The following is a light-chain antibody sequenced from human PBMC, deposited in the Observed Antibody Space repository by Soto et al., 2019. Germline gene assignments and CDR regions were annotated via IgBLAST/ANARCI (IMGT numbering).Light chain of an antibody. V-gene: IGLV1-40*01. CDR1: SSSIGAGYD. J-gene: IGLJ3*02. CDR2: GNS. Sequence: QSVLTQPPSVSGAPGQRVTISCTGSSSSIGAGYDVHWYQQRPGTAPKLLIFGNSNRPSGVPDRFSGSKSGTSASLTITGLQAEDEGDYYCAAWDDSLNGWVFGGGTKVTVL. CDR3: AAWDDSLNGWV.